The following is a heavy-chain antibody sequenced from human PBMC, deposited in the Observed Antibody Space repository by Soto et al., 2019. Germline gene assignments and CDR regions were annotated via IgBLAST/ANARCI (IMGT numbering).Heavy chain of an antibody. J-gene: IGHJ4*02. CDR1: GFTFSSYS. Sequence: EVQLVESGGGLVQPGGSLRLSCAASGFTFSSYSMNWVRQAPGKGLEWVSYISRSSSTIYYADSVKGLFTISRDNAKNALYLQMNSLRDADTAVYYCARDGLWGLYSLGDYWGQGPLVTVSS. CDR3: ARDGLWGLYSLGDY. V-gene: IGHV3-48*02. CDR2: ISRSSSTI. D-gene: IGHD5-18*01.